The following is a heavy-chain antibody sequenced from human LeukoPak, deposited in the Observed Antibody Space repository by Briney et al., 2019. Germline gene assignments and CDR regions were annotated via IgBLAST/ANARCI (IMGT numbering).Heavy chain of an antibody. D-gene: IGHD6-19*01. V-gene: IGHV3-30*02. CDR1: GFTFSGYG. J-gene: IGHJ5*02. Sequence: GGSLRLSCAASGFTFSGYGMHWVRQAPGKGLEWVAFIRYDGSNKYYADSVKGRFTISRDNSKNTLYLQMNSLRAWDTAVYYCAKDASGWYFGVGWFDPWGQGTLLTVSS. CDR3: AKDASGWYFGVGWFDP. CDR2: IRYDGSNK.